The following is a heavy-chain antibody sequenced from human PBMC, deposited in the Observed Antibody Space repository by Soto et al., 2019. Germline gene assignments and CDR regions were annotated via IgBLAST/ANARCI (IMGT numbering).Heavy chain of an antibody. J-gene: IGHJ4*02. CDR3: AKVLYGVVTYFDS. D-gene: IGHD3-3*01. V-gene: IGHV3-23*01. CDR1: GFTFSSYG. CDR2: ISGSGAAT. Sequence: EVQLLESGGGLVQPGGSLRLSCASSGFTFSSYGMTWVRRPPGKGLEWVSAISGSGAATYYADSVQGRVTISRDNSNNTRYLQMKSLRAEDTAVYSCAKVLYGVVTYFDSWGRGTLVTVSS.